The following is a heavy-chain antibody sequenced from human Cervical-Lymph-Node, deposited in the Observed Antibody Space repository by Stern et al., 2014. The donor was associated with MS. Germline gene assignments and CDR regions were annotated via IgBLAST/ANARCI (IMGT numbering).Heavy chain of an antibody. Sequence: QVQLQQWGAGLLKPSETLSLTCAVSGGSLNGYYWSWIRQTPGTGLEWLGEIYDRGTTDYNPSLKSRLSMSLDTSTNHFSLKRASVTAADTAVYYCARSGVAVRDFDYWGQGTLVAVSS. CDR2: IYDRGTT. CDR1: GGSLNGYY. CDR3: ARSGVAVRDFDY. V-gene: IGHV4-34*01. D-gene: IGHD6-19*01. J-gene: IGHJ4*02.